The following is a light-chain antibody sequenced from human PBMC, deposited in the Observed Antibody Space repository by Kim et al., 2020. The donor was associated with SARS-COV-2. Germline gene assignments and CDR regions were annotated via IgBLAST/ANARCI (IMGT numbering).Light chain of an antibody. CDR1: ALANQY. CDR2: GDT. V-gene: IGLV3-25*03. J-gene: IGLJ3*02. Sequence: PGQTARITPTGGALANQYADWLQQEPAQAPVLVIYGDTERPSGSPERFSGSPSGTTVTLTISGDQAEDVAGYYCKSSDSSDTFWVVGGGPQLTVL. CDR3: KSSDSSDTFWV.